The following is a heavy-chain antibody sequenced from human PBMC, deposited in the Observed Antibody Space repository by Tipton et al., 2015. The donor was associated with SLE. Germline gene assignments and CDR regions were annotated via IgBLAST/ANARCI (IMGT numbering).Heavy chain of an antibody. D-gene: IGHD4-17*01. CDR3: AGELTYGDYWYFDL. Sequence: SLRLSCAASGFTVSSNYMSWVRQAPGKGLECASVIYSGGSTYYADSVKGRFTISRDNSKNTLYLQMNSLRAEDTAVYYCAGELTYGDYWYFDLWGRVSLVTVSS. CDR1: GFTVSSNY. J-gene: IGHJ2*01. V-gene: IGHV3-66*01. CDR2: IYSGGST.